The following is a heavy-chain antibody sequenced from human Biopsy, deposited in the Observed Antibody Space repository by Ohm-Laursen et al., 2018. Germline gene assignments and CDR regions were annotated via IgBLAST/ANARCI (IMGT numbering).Heavy chain of an antibody. Sequence: SETLSLTCAVYGESFNGYHWSWIRQTPGKGLEWIGEINHSGRTTYNPSLESRITISVDTSKNKFSLQLDSMTAADTAVYYCGRVWLWRGYGMDVWGQGTTVTVSS. V-gene: IGHV4-34*01. CDR1: GESFNGYH. D-gene: IGHD6-19*01. CDR3: GRVWLWRGYGMDV. J-gene: IGHJ6*02. CDR2: INHSGRT.